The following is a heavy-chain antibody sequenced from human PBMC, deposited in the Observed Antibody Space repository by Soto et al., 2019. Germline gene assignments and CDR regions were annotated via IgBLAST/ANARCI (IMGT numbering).Heavy chain of an antibody. Sequence: SETLSLTCTVSGGSISSYYWSWIRQHPGKGLEWIGYIYYSGSTYYNPSLKSRVTISVDTSKNQFSLKLSSVTAADTAVYYCARLVVGNAFDIWGQGTMVTVSS. CDR1: GGSISSYY. V-gene: IGHV4-59*06. CDR2: IYYSGST. CDR3: ARLVVGNAFDI. J-gene: IGHJ3*02. D-gene: IGHD2-15*01.